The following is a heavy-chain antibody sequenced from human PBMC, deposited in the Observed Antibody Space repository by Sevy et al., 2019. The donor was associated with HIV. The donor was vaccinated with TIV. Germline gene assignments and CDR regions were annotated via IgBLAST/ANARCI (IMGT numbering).Heavy chain of an antibody. CDR3: ARDSYDYIWGSYLYFDY. D-gene: IGHD3-16*02. CDR1: GFTFSSYS. CDR2: ISSSSTI. V-gene: IGHV3-48*01. J-gene: IGHJ4*02. Sequence: GGSLRLSCAASGFTFSSYSMNWVRQAPGKGLEWVSYISSSSTIYYADSVKGRFTISRDNAKNSLYLQMNSLRAEDTAVYYCARDSYDYIWGSYLYFDYWGQGTLVTVSS.